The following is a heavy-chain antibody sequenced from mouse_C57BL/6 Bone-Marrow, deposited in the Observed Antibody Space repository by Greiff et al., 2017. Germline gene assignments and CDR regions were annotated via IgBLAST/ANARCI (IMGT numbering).Heavy chain of an antibody. CDR2: IYPGSGNT. CDR3: ARDSSGYWFAY. Sequence: QVQLQQSGAELVRPGASVKLSCKASGYTFTDYYINWVKQRPGQGLEWIARIYPGSGNTYYTEKFKGKATLTAEKSSSTAYMQLSSLTSEDSAVYFCARDSSGYWFAYWGQGTLVTVSA. D-gene: IGHD3-2*02. V-gene: IGHV1-76*01. CDR1: GYTFTDYY. J-gene: IGHJ3*01.